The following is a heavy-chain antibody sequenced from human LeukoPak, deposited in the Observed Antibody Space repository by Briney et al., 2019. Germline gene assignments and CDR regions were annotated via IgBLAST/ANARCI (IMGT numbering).Heavy chain of an antibody. Sequence: GASVEVSCKASGYTFTGYYMHWVRQAPGQGLEWMGWINPNSGGTNYAQKFQGRVTMTRDTSISTAYMELSRLRSDDTAVYYCARVENGNHNFDYWGQGTLVTVSS. CDR2: INPNSGGT. CDR3: ARVENGNHNFDY. CDR1: GYTFTGYY. V-gene: IGHV1-2*02. D-gene: IGHD1-14*01. J-gene: IGHJ4*02.